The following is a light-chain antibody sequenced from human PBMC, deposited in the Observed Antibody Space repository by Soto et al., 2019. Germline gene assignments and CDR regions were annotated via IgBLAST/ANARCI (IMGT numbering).Light chain of an antibody. CDR1: QSVSSTY. CDR2: GAS. Sequence: EIVLRQSPGTQSLSPGERATLSCRASQSVSSTYLSWYQQKPGQAPRLLIYGASSRATGIPDRFSGSGSGTDFTLTISRLEPEDFAVYYCQQYGSSPWTFGQGTKVDIK. CDR3: QQYGSSPWT. J-gene: IGKJ1*01. V-gene: IGKV3-20*01.